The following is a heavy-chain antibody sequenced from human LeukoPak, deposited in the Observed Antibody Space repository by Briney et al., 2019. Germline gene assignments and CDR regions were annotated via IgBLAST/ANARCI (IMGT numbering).Heavy chain of an antibody. Sequence: GGSLRLSCAASGFTVGSNYMSWVRQAPGKGLEWVSVIYSGGSTYYADSVKGRFTISRDNSKNTLYLQMNSLRAEDTAVYYCARAGFDQYYYDSSGYYDYWGQGTLVTVSS. CDR3: ARAGFDQYYYDSSGYYDY. J-gene: IGHJ4*02. V-gene: IGHV3-66*02. CDR2: IYSGGST. CDR1: GFTVGSNY. D-gene: IGHD3-22*01.